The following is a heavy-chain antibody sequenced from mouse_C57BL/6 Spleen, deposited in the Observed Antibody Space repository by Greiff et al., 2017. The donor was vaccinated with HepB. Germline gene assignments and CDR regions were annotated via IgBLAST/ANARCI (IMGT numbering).Heavy chain of an antibody. CDR3: TLTTRDY. CDR2: IDPETGGT. J-gene: IGHJ2*01. Sequence: QVHVKQSGAELVRPGASVTLSCKASGYTFTDYEMHWVKQTPVHGLEWIGAIDPETGGTAYNQKFKGKAILTADKSSSTSYMELRSLKAEDSAVDYCTLTTRDYWGQGTTLTVSS. CDR1: GYTFTDYE. D-gene: IGHD1-1*01. V-gene: IGHV1-15*01.